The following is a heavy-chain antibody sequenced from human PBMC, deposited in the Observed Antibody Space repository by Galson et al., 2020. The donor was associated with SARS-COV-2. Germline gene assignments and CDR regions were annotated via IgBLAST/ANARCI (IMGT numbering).Heavy chain of an antibody. CDR2: IYHTGNT. J-gene: IGHJ5*02. Sequence: SETLSLTCAVSGGSITSADSSWNWIRQPPGKRLEWIGYIYHTGNTYFNPSLMSRVTMSVDRSKNHFSLRLSSVTAADTAVYFCARAPYSGSRRFDPWCQGTLVTVSS. CDR1: GGSITSADSS. D-gene: IGHD1-26*01. CDR3: ARAPYSGSRRFDP. V-gene: IGHV4-30-2*01.